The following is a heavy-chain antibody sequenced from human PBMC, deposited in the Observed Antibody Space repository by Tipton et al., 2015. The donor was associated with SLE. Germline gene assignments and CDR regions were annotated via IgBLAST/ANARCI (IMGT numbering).Heavy chain of an antibody. CDR1: GGSFSGYY. V-gene: IGHV3-66*02. CDR3: ARGDPIHY. D-gene: IGHD2-21*02. Sequence: SLRLSCAVYGGSFSGYYWSWIRQSPGKGLEWVSGIYTGGRTYYADSVKGRFTISRDNSKNTLYLQMNSLRAEDTAVYYCARGDPIHYWGQGTLVTVSS. CDR2: IYTGGRT. J-gene: IGHJ4*02.